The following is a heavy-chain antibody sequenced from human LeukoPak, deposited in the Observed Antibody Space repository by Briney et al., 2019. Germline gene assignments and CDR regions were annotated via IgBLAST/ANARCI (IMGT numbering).Heavy chain of an antibody. J-gene: IGHJ3*02. CDR1: GGSFSGYY. CDR3: ASPNIAARPGGTWAGRGAFDI. D-gene: IGHD6-6*01. CDR2: INHSGST. V-gene: IGHV4-34*01. Sequence: SETLSLTCAVYGGSFSGYYWSWIRQPPGKGLEWIGEINHSGSTNYNPSLKSRVTISVDTSKNQFSLKLSSVTAADTAVYYCASPNIAARPGGTWAGRGAFDIWGQGTMVTVSS.